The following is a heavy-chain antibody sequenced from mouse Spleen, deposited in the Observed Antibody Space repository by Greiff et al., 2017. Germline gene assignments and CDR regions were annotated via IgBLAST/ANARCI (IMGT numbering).Heavy chain of an antibody. J-gene: IGHJ2*01. CDR1: GFTFTDYY. D-gene: IGHD1-1*02. CDR3: ARDWYEDY. CDR2: IRNKANGYTT. V-gene: IGHV7-3*02. Sequence: EVQLVESGGGLVQPGGSLRLSCATSGFTFTDYYMSWVRQPPGKALEWLGFIRNKANGYTTEYSASVKGRFTISRDNSQSILYLQMNTLRAEDSATYYCARDWYEDYWGQGTTLTVSS.